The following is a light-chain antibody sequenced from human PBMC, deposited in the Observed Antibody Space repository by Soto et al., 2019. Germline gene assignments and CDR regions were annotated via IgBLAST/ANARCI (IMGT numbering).Light chain of an antibody. CDR3: QQSLGYPRT. V-gene: IGKV1-39*01. CDR2: AAS. J-gene: IGKJ1*01. Sequence: DIQMTQSPSSLSASVGDRVTITCRASQSISSYLNWYQQKPGKAPKLLIYAASSLQSGVPSRFSGSGSGTEFTLTITSLQPGDFATYYCQQSLGYPRTFGQGTKVDIK. CDR1: QSISSY.